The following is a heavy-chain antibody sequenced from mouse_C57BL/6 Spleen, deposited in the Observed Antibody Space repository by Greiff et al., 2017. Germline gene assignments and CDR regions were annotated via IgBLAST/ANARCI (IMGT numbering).Heavy chain of an antibody. CDR2: IWGVGST. J-gene: IGHJ3*01. CDR1: GFSLTSYG. D-gene: IGHD2-3*01. Sequence: VQVVESGPGLVAPSQSLSITCTVSGFSLTSYGVDWVRQSPGKGLEWLGVIWGVGSTNYNSALKSRLSISKDNSKSQVFLKMNSLQTDDTAMYYCASPSIYDGYYPFAYWGQGTLVTVSA. CDR3: ASPSIYDGYYPFAY. V-gene: IGHV2-6*01.